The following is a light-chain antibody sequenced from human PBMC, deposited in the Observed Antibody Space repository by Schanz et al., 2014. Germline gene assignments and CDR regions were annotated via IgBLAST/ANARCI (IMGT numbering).Light chain of an antibody. V-gene: IGKV3-15*01. Sequence: EIVLTQSPGTLSLSPGERATLSCRASQSVTSTYLAWYQQKPGLAPRLLIYGAFSRATGIPAIFSGSGSGTEFTLTISSLQSEDFAVYYCQQYNNWPLTFGGGTKVEIK. CDR3: QQYNNWPLT. CDR1: QSVTSTY. J-gene: IGKJ4*01. CDR2: GAF.